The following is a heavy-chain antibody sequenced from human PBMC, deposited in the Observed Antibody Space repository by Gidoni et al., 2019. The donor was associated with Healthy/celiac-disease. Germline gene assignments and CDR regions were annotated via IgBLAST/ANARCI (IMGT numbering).Heavy chain of an antibody. J-gene: IGHJ3*02. V-gene: IGHV1-18*01. Sequence: QVQLVQSGAEVKKPGASVKVSCKASGYTFTSYGTSWVRQAPGQGLEWMGWISAYNGNTNYAQKLQGRVTMTTDTSTSTAYMELRSLRSDDTAVYYCARDAYDFWSGYYTGMAFDIWGQGTMVTVSS. CDR3: ARDAYDFWSGYYTGMAFDI. D-gene: IGHD3-3*01. CDR2: ISAYNGNT. CDR1: GYTFTSYG.